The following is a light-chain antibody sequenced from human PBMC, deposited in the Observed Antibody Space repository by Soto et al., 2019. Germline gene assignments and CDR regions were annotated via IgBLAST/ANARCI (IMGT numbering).Light chain of an antibody. Sequence: MQMTQSASALSASVGVRVTIICRASQDIRNDLGWYQQKPGKAPKVLIYAASSLQSGVPSRFSGSGSGTEFTLTISSLQPDDLATYYCQQYNSYPWTFDHGTKVDIK. CDR1: QDIRND. J-gene: IGKJ1*01. CDR3: QQYNSYPWT. V-gene: IGKV1-17*01. CDR2: AAS.